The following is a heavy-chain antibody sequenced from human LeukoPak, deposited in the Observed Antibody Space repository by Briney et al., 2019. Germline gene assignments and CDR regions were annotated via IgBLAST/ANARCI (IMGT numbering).Heavy chain of an antibody. D-gene: IGHD2-21*02. J-gene: IGHJ4*02. CDR1: GYSFTSYW. CDR2: IYPGDSDT. Sequence: PGESLKISCKGSGYSFTSYWIGWVRQMPGKGLEWMGIIYPGDSDTRYSPSFQGQVTISADTSINTAYLQWTSLRASDTAMYYCARQDPYCGGDCSLFDSWGQGTLVTVSS. CDR3: ARQDPYCGGDCSLFDS. V-gene: IGHV5-51*01.